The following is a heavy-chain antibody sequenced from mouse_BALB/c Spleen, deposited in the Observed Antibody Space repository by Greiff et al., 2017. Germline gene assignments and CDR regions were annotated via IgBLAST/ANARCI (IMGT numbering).Heavy chain of an antibody. Sequence: VHVKQSGPELVKPGASVKVSCKASGYAFTSYNMYWVKQSHGKSLEWIGYIDPYNGGTSYNQKFKGKATLTVDKSSSTAYMHLNSLTSEDSAVYYCARGGYGSSYTFAYWGQGTLVTVSA. J-gene: IGHJ3*01. D-gene: IGHD1-1*01. CDR2: IDPYNGGT. V-gene: IGHV1S135*01. CDR3: ARGGYGSSYTFAY. CDR1: GYAFTSYN.